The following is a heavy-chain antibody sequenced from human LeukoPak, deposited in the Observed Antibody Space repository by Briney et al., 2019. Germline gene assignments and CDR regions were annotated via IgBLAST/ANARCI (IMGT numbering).Heavy chain of an antibody. CDR1: GGSISSYH. CDR3: ARVDGSCSGGSCPSGNWFDP. D-gene: IGHD2-15*01. V-gene: IGHV4-4*07. J-gene: IGHJ5*02. Sequence: SETLSLTCTVSGGSISSYHWSWIRQPAGKGLEWIGRIYIFSGSTNYNPSLKSRVTISVDTSKNQFSLKLTSVTAADTAVYYCARVDGSCSGGSCPSGNWFDPWSQGTLVTVSS. CDR2: IYIFSGST.